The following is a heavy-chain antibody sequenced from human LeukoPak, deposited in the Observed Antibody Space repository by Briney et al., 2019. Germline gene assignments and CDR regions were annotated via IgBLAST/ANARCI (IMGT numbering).Heavy chain of an antibody. J-gene: IGHJ4*02. V-gene: IGHV3-74*01. Sequence: PGGSLRLSCAASGFTFSSNWMHWVRQAPGKGLVWVSRINSDGSSTSYTDSVKGRFTISRDNAKNTLYLQMNSLRAEDTAVYYCASEVQGVIITSSVIDYWGQGTLVTVSS. D-gene: IGHD3-10*01. CDR2: INSDGSST. CDR1: GFTFSSNW. CDR3: ASEVQGVIITSSVIDY.